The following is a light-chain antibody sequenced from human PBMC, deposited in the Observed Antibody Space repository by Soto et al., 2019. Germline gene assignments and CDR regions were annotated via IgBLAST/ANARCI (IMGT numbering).Light chain of an antibody. CDR2: GGS. CDR3: MQTVQTPIT. CDR1: QALLRSNGYNY. J-gene: IGKJ5*01. Sequence: DIVMTQSPLSLTVTPGEPASISCRSSQALLRSNGYNYFNWYLQRPGQSPHLLIYGGSNVAPGVPDRFSGSGAGTYFTLKISRVEADDVGVSYCMQTVQTPITFGQGTRLEIK. V-gene: IGKV2-28*01.